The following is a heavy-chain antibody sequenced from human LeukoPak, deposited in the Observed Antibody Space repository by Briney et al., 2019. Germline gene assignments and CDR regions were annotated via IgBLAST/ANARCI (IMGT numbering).Heavy chain of an antibody. CDR2: FDPEDGET. V-gene: IGHV1-24*01. J-gene: IGHJ3*02. Sequence: VASVKVSCMVSGYTLTELSMHWVRQAPGKGLEWMGGFDPEDGETIYAQKFQGRVTMTEDTSTDTAYMELSSLRSEDTAVYYCATDTMVMVWSGAFDIWGQGTMVTVSS. CDR3: ATDTMVMVWSGAFDI. D-gene: IGHD3-10*01. CDR1: GYTLTELS.